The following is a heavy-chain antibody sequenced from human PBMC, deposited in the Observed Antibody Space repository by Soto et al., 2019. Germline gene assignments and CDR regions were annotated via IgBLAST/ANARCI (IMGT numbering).Heavy chain of an antibody. CDR2: IWYDGSEK. V-gene: IGHV3-33*01. CDR1: GFTFSDYG. J-gene: IGHJ4*02. CDR3: ARGPSYSDSYFDH. D-gene: IGHD4-17*01. Sequence: GGSLRLSCAASGFTFSDYGRHWVRQAPGKGLEWVAVIWYDGSEKYYADSVKGRFTISRDNAKNSLYLQMNSLRAEDTAVYYCARGPSYSDSYFDHWGQGTLVTVSS.